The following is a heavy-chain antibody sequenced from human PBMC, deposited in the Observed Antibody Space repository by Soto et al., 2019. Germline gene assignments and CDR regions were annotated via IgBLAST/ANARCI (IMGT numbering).Heavy chain of an antibody. V-gene: IGHV4-34*01. D-gene: IGHD3-3*01. CDR2: INASGST. CDR1: GGSFSGYY. J-gene: IGHJ6*02. CDR3: ARGPSLLRFLEWLPYYYGMDV. Sequence: SENLSLTCAVYGGSFSGYYWSWIRQPPWNVLEWSGEINASGSTNYNPSLKSRVTISVDTSKNQFSLKLSSVTAADTAVYYCARGPSLLRFLEWLPYYYGMDVWGQGTTVTVS.